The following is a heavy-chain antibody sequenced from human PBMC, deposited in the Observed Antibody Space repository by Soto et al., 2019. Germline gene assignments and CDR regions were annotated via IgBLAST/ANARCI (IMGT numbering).Heavy chain of an antibody. CDR2: ISGSGNST. CDR3: ARGQYCSTNSCYTVGWFDP. J-gene: IGHJ5*02. V-gene: IGHV3-23*01. CDR1: GSPSSSYA. Sequence: GGSLRLSCSASGSPSSSYAMSWVRQAPGKGLEWVSAISGSGNSTYYADSVKGRFTIFRDNSKSTLYLQMNSLRVDDTAVYHCARGQYCSTNSCYTVGWFDPWGQGTLVTVSS. D-gene: IGHD2-2*02.